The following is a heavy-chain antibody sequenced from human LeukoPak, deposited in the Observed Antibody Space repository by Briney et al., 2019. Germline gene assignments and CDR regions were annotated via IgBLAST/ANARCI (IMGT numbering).Heavy chain of an antibody. CDR2: IYYSGST. CDR1: GGSISSYY. J-gene: IGHJ4*02. V-gene: IGHV4-59*01. CDR3: ARRVGDKDYFDY. D-gene: IGHD1-26*01. Sequence: SETLSLTCTVSGGSISSYYWSWIRQPPGKGLEWIAYIYYSGSTNYNPSLKSRVTISVDTSKNQFSLKLSSVTAADTAVYYCARRVGDKDYFDYWGQGTLVTVSS.